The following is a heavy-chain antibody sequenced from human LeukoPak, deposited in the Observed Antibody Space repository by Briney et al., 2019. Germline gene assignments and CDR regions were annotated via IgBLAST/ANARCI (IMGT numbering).Heavy chain of an antibody. CDR3: TRSGAMDLGYDY. V-gene: IGHV3-49*04. D-gene: IGHD5-18*01. J-gene: IGHJ4*02. CDR1: GFTFGDCA. CDR2: IRSKAYGGTT. Sequence: GGSLRLSCTASGFTFGDCAMSWVRQAPGKGLEWVGFIRSKAYGGTTEYAASVKGRFTISRDDSKSIAYLQMNSLKTEDTAVYYCTRSGAMDLGYDYWGQGTLVTVSS.